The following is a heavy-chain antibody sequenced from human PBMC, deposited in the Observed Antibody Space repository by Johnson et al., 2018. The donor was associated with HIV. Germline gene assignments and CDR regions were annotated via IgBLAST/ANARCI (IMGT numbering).Heavy chain of an antibody. J-gene: IGHJ3*02. V-gene: IGHV3-30*03. CDR2: ISYDGSNK. CDR3: ARARIGVRPAGVFDM. CDR1: GFTFSSYG. Sequence: QVQLVESGGGVVQPGRSLRLSCAASGFTFSSYGMHWVRQAPGKGLEWVAVISYDGSNKYYADSVKGRFTISRDNSNNTLYLQMNSLRAEDAALYYCARARIGVRPAGVFDMWGQGTRVTVSS. D-gene: IGHD3-3*01.